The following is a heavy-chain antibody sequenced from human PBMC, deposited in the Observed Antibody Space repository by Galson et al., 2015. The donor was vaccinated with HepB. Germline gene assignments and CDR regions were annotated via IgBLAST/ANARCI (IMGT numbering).Heavy chain of an antibody. V-gene: IGHV3-48*02. J-gene: IGHJ4*02. D-gene: IGHD5-12*01. CDR1: GFTFSSES. CDR2: ISSTSTTI. Sequence: SLRLSCAASGFTFSSESMNWVRQAPGKGLEWVSYISSTSTTIYYADSVKGRFTISRDNAKNSLFLQMNSLRDEDTAVYYCARRYSGYDLGVFDYWGQGTLVTVSS. CDR3: ARRYSGYDLGVFDY.